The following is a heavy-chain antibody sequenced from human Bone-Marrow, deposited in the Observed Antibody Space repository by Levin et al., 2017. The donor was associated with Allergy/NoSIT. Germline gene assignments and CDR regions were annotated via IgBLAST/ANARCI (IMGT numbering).Heavy chain of an antibody. CDR1: GFTFSDYY. CDR3: TRFPGITESDN. J-gene: IGHJ4*02. CDR2: IKNKANSYTT. D-gene: IGHD1-1*01. Sequence: QAGGSLRLSCAASGFTFSDYYMDWVRQAPGKGLEWVGRIKNKANSYTTEYAASVKGRFTISRDDSKSSLYLQMSSLKIEDTAVYYCTRFPGITESDNWGQGTLVTVSS. V-gene: IGHV3-72*01.